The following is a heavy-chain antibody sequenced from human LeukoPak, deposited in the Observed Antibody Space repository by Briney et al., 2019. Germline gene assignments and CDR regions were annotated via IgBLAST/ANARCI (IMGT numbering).Heavy chain of an antibody. J-gene: IGHJ6*03. CDR3: ARVNMDV. CDR1: GFTFSSYR. V-gene: IGHV3-48*04. CDR2: IGSRGNTK. Sequence: GGSLRLSCAASGFTFSSYRMNWVRQAPGKGLEWLSFIGSRGNTKAYADSVKGRFTISRDNAKNTLYLQMNSLRAEDTAVYYCARVNMDVWGKGTTVTVSS.